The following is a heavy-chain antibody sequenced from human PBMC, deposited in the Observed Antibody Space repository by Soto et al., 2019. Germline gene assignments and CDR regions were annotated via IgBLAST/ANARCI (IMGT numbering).Heavy chain of an antibody. Sequence: EVQLLESGGDLIQPGRSLRLSCAASGFTFDDYAMHWVRQAPGKGLEWVSGISWNSGSIGYADSVKGRFTISRDNAKNSLYLQMNSLRAEDTALYYCAKARGQQLDGDNWFDPWGQGTLVTVSS. V-gene: IGHV3-9*01. CDR1: GFTFDDYA. CDR3: AKARGQQLDGDNWFDP. CDR2: ISWNSGSI. J-gene: IGHJ5*02. D-gene: IGHD6-13*01.